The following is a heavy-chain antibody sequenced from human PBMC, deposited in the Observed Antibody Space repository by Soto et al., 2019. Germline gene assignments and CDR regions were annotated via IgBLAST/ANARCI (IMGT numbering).Heavy chain of an antibody. Sequence: GGSLRLSCAASGFTFSSYAMSWVRQAPGEGLEWVSGISGTGGSTYYADSVKGRFTISRDNSKNTLYLQMNRLRAEDTAVYYCAKARGAVAGTDYYFDYWGQGTLVTVSS. CDR2: ISGTGGST. CDR3: AKARGAVAGTDYYFDY. D-gene: IGHD6-19*01. CDR1: GFTFSSYA. V-gene: IGHV3-23*01. J-gene: IGHJ4*02.